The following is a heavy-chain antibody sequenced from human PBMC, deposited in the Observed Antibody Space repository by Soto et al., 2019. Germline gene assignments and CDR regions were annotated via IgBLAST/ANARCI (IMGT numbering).Heavy chain of an antibody. CDR3: ARDRNWGSEDDAFDI. CDR1: GFTFSSYS. CDR2: ISSSSSYI. V-gene: IGHV3-21*01. J-gene: IGHJ3*02. D-gene: IGHD7-27*01. Sequence: GGSLRLSCAASGFTFSSYSMNWVRQAPGKGLEWVSSISSSSSYIYYADSVKGRFTISRDNAKNSLYLQMNSLRAEDTVVYYCARDRNWGSEDDAFDIWGQGTMVTVSS.